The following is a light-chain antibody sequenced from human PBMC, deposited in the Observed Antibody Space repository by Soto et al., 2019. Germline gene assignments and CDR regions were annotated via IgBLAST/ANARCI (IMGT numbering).Light chain of an antibody. CDR2: WAS. J-gene: IGKJ4*01. Sequence: DIVMTQSPDSLAVSLGERATINCKSSQSVLYSSKNKNYLAWYQQKPGQPPKLLIYWASTREPGVPDRFSGSGSGTDFTLTISSLQAEDVAVYYCQQYYSTPLTFGGGTKVEMK. CDR3: QQYYSTPLT. CDR1: QSVLYSSKNKNY. V-gene: IGKV4-1*01.